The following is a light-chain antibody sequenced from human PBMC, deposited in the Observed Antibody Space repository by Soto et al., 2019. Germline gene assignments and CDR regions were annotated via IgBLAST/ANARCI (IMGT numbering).Light chain of an antibody. Sequence: EVVMTQSPATLSVSPGERATLSCRASQSVSNTLAWYQQKPGQAPRLLMYDASTRATGIPARFSCSGSGTESNLTISSLQSLDFVVSYSQHYSSWPLTFGGGTNVEIK. CDR3: QHYSSWPLT. J-gene: IGKJ4*01. CDR2: DAS. V-gene: IGKV3-15*01. CDR1: QSVSNT.